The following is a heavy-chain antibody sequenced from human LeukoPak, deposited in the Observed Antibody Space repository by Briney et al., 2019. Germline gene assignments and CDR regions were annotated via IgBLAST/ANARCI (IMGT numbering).Heavy chain of an antibody. CDR1: GFTFSSYG. D-gene: IGHD3-10*01. CDR2: ISYDGSNK. V-gene: IGHV3-30*18. J-gene: IGHJ4*02. Sequence: PGGSLRLSCAASGFTFSSYGMHWVRQAPGKGLEWVAVISYDGSNKYYADPVKGRFTISRDNSKNTLYLQVNSLRVEDTAVYYCAKDVRALNNYGSGSSGFYWGQGTLVTVSS. CDR3: AKDVRALNNYGSGSSGFY.